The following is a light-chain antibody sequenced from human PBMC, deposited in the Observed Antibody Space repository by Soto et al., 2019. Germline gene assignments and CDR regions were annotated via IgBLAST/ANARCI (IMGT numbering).Light chain of an antibody. Sequence: EIVMTRSPATLSVSXGAGPTXXXXASQSVSSNLAWYQQNPGQAPRLLIYGASTRATGIPARFSGSGSGTEFTLTISSLQSEDFAVYYCQQYNNWPPITFGQGTRLEIK. CDR3: QQYNNWPPIT. V-gene: IGKV3-15*01. CDR1: QSVSSN. J-gene: IGKJ5*01. CDR2: GAS.